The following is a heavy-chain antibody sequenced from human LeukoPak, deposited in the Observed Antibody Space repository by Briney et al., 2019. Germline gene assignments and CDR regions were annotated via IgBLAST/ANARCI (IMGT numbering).Heavy chain of an antibody. Sequence: XXXXSNYYWGWIRXPPGKGLEWIGGIHYSGNTXYNPSLKSRVTISVDTSKNQFSLKLSSVTAADTAVYYCARLGAGPTYYDFWSGYSSFYFDYWGQGTLVTVSS. J-gene: IGHJ4*02. CDR2: IHYSGNT. CDR1: XXXXSNYY. V-gene: IGHV4-39*01. D-gene: IGHD3-3*01. CDR3: ARLGAGPTYYDFWSGYSSFYFDY.